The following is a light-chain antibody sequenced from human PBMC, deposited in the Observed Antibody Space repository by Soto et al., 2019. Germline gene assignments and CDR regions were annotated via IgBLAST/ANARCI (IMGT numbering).Light chain of an antibody. CDR3: QQYATAPLT. CDR1: QSISTS. CDR2: GAS. V-gene: IGKV3-11*01. Sequence: EIVLTQSPATLSLSPGERATLSCRASQSISTSLAWYQQKPGQAPRLLIFGASNRATGIPARFSGSGSGTDFTLTISGLEPEDFAVYYCQQYATAPLTFGGGTKLEIK. J-gene: IGKJ4*01.